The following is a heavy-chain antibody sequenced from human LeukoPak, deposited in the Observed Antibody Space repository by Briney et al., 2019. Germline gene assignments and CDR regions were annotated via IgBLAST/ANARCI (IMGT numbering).Heavy chain of an antibody. CDR2: IGTAGDT. CDR1: GFTFSSYH. CDR3: AKIPQVATYTVPNFDF. D-gene: IGHD3-16*01. V-gene: IGHV3-13*01. Sequence: GGSLRLSCAASGFTFSSYHMHWVRQATGKGLEWVSAIGTAGDTYYSGSVKGRFTISRENAKNSLYLQMNSLRAEDTAVYYCAKIPQVATYTVPNFDFWGQGTLVTVSS. J-gene: IGHJ4*02.